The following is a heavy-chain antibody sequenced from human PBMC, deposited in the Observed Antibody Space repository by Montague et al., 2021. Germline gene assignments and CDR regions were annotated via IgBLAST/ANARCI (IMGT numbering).Heavy chain of an antibody. J-gene: IGHJ6*03. CDR3: ARERDRYYYMDI. CDR1: RSLINSDYY. V-gene: IGHV4-38-2*02. CDR2: VSHGGRT. Sequence: SETLSLTRTVSRSLINSDYYWGWIRQPPGKGLEWMGRVSHGGRTYYNPSLKSRVTISVDTSNNHFSLKLSSVTAADTAMYYCARERDRYYYMDIWGKGTTITVSS.